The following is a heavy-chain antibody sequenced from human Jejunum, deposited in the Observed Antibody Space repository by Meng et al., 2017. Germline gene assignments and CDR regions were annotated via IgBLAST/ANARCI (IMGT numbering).Heavy chain of an antibody. J-gene: IGHJ4*02. CDR1: GFTFSSYA. CDR2: IGGSGTTT. CDR3: ATSTYSSSWYYFGY. V-gene: IGHV3-23*01. Sequence: GGSLRLSYAASGFTFSSYAMSWVRQAPGKGLEWVSAIGGSGTTTYYADSVKGRFTISRDNSKNTLFLQMNSLRAEDTAVYYCATSTYSSSWYYFGYWGQGTLVTVSS. D-gene: IGHD6-13*01.